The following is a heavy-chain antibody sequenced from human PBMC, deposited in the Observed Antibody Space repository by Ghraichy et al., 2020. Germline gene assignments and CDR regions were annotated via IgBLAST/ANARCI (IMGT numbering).Heavy chain of an antibody. CDR1: GGSISSYY. J-gene: IGHJ4*02. Sequence: SETLSLTCTVSGGSISSYYWSWIRQPPGKGLEWIGYIYYSGSTNYNPSLKSRVTISVDTSKNQFSLKLSSVTAADTAVYYCARMSDGGIDYWGQGTLVTVSS. CDR3: ARMSDGGIDY. D-gene: IGHD3-16*01. CDR2: IYYSGST. V-gene: IGHV4-59*01.